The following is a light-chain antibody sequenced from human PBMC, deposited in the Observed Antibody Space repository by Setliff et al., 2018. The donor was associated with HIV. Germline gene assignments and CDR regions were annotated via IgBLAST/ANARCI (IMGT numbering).Light chain of an antibody. CDR1: SSDVGSYNL. Sequence: QSALAQPASVSGSPGQSIAISCTGTSSDVGSYNLVSWFQQHPGKAPKLMIYGVSERPSGVSARFSGSKSGNTASLIISGLQAEDEADYYCCSYTGSDTIDVFGTGTKSPS. CDR2: GVS. V-gene: IGLV2-23*02. CDR3: CSYTGSDTIDV. J-gene: IGLJ1*01.